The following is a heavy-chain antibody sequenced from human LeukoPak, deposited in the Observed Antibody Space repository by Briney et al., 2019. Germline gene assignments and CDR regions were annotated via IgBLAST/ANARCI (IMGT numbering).Heavy chain of an antibody. D-gene: IGHD2-2*01. CDR2: INHSGST. V-gene: IGHV4-34*01. Sequence: PSETLSLTCAVYGGSFSGCYWSWIRQPPGKGLEWIGEINHSGSTNYNPSLKSRVTISVDKSKNQFSLKLSSVTAADTAVYYCARDIRQYPQRGFDYWGQGTLVTVSS. CDR3: ARDIRQYPQRGFDY. CDR1: GGSFSGCY. J-gene: IGHJ4*02.